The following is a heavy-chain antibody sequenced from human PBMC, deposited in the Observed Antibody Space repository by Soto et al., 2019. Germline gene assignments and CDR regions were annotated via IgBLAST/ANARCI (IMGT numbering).Heavy chain of an antibody. CDR2: IIPIFGTA. J-gene: IGHJ6*04. CDR3: ARRDDYVWGSYRYYYYGMEV. CDR1: GGTFSSYA. D-gene: IGHD3-16*02. Sequence: ASVKISCKASGGTFSSYAISWVRQAPGQGLEWMGGIIPIFGTANYAQKFQGRVTITADESTSTAYMELSSLRSEDTAVYYCARRDDYVWGSYRYYYYGMEVWGKGTTVTVCS. V-gene: IGHV1-69*13.